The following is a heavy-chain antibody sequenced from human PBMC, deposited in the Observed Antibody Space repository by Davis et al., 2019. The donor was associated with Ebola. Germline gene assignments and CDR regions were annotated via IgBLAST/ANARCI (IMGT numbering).Heavy chain of an antibody. V-gene: IGHV5-51*01. CDR1: GYSFTSYW. Sequence: GESLKISCQGSGYSFTSYWIGWVRQMPGKGLEWMGIIYPGDSDTRYSPSFQGQVTISADKSISTAYLQWSSLKASDTAMYYCARHDTGIAARGGSDYWGQGTLVTVSS. CDR3: ARHDTGIAARGGSDY. J-gene: IGHJ4*02. CDR2: IYPGDSDT. D-gene: IGHD6-13*01.